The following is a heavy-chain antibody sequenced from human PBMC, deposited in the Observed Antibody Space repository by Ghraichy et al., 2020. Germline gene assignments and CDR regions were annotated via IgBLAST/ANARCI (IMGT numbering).Heavy chain of an antibody. CDR1: GGSFSNYF. CDR2: INHSGST. Sequence: SQTLSLTCVVYGGSFSNYFWSWIRQSPGKGLEWIGEINHSGSTNYNPSLKSRVIISVDSSKRQFSLKLTSVNAADTAVYYCARGTLNQDYSYYYLDVWGKGTTVTVSS. V-gene: IGHV4-34*01. D-gene: IGHD1-14*01. CDR3: ARGTLNQDYSYYYLDV. J-gene: IGHJ6*03.